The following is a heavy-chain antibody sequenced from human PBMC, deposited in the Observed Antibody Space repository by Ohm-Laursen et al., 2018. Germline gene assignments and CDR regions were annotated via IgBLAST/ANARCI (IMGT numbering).Heavy chain of an antibody. Sequence: SLRLSCTASGFTFSSYGMHWVRQAPGKGLEWVAVIWYDGSNKYYADSVKGRFTISRDNSKNTLYLQMNSLRAEDTAVYYCAKFGPGRTLGYWGQGTLVSVSS. D-gene: IGHD3/OR15-3a*01. CDR1: GFTFSSYG. CDR3: AKFGPGRTLGY. CDR2: IWYDGSNK. V-gene: IGHV3-33*06. J-gene: IGHJ4*02.